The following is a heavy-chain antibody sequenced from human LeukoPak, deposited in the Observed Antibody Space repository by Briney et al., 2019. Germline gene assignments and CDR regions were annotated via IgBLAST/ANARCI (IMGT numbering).Heavy chain of an antibody. CDR1: GGSISSSSYY. J-gene: IGHJ4*02. V-gene: IGHV4-39*01. D-gene: IGHD3-10*01. CDR3: VVMIRGGLTPSDC. Sequence: SETESLTCTVSGGSISSSSYYWGWIRQAPGKGLEWIGSMYYSGNTYYNPSLTSRVTISVDTSKNQFSLKLRSVTAADTGVYYCVVMIRGGLTPSDCWGQGTLVTVSS. CDR2: MYYSGNT.